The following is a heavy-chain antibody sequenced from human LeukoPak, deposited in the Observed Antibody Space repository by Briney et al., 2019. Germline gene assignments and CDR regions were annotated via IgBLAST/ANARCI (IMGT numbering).Heavy chain of an antibody. CDR3: AREYDDFWSGYFA. CDR2: IIPFFGTT. Sequence: SVKVSCKTSGGTFSSYAISWVRQAPGQGLEWMGGIIPFFGTTDYAQKFQGRVTITTDESTSTAYMELSSLRSGDTAVYYCAREYDDFWSGYFAWGQGTLVTVSS. CDR1: GGTFSSYA. V-gene: IGHV1-69*05. D-gene: IGHD3-3*01. J-gene: IGHJ5*02.